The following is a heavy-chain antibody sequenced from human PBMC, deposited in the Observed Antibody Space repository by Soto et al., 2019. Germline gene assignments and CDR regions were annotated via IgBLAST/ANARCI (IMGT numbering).Heavy chain of an antibody. Sequence: SETLSLTCTVSGGSISSSSYYWGWIRQPPGKGLEWIGSIYYSGSTYYNPSLKSRVTISVDTSKNQFSLKLSSVTAADTAVYYCARHRAPSGYSSGWYFDYWGQGTLVTVSS. J-gene: IGHJ4*02. V-gene: IGHV4-39*01. CDR3: ARHRAPSGYSSGWYFDY. CDR1: GGSISSSSYY. D-gene: IGHD6-19*01. CDR2: IYYSGST.